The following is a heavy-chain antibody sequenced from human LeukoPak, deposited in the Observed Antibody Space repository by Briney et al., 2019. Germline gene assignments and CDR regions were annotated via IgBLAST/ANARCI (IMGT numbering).Heavy chain of an antibody. CDR1: GFIFSNYG. J-gene: IGHJ4*02. V-gene: IGHV3-30*02. CDR3: AKAVRIAAAIDY. CDR2: IRYDGSNK. D-gene: IGHD6-25*01. Sequence: GGSLRLACAASGFIFSNYGMHWVRQAPGKGLEWVAFIRYDGSNKYYADSVKGRFTICRDNSKNTLYLQMNSLRAEDTAVYYCAKAVRIAAAIDYWGQGTLVTVSS.